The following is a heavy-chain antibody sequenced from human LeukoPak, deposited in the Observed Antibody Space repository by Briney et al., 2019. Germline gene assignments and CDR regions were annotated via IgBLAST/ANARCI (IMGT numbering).Heavy chain of an antibody. V-gene: IGHV4-4*02. CDR1: GGSISSSNW. D-gene: IGHD6-19*01. J-gene: IGHJ2*01. CDR3: ARAVYRSGWLRAPWCFDL. CDR2: IYHSGST. Sequence: SGTLSLTCAVSGGSISSSNWWSWVRQPPGKGLEWIGEIYHSGSTNYNPSLKSRVTISLDKSKNQFSLKLSSVTAADTAVYYCARAVYRSGWLRAPWCFDLWGRGTLVTVSS.